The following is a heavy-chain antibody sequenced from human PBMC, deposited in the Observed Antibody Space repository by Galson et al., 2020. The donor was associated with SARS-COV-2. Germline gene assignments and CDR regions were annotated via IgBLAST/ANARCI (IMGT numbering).Heavy chain of an antibody. CDR2: VSGTGAGT. Sequence: GGSLRLSCAGSGFSSITYAMSWVRQAPGKGLEWVSTVSGTGAGTYYPDSVKGRFTISRDNSKSTVYLQMNSLRGEDTAVYYCAKALNSVGATLGPHWGPGTLVIVSS. J-gene: IGHJ4*02. D-gene: IGHD1-26*01. CDR3: AKALNSVGATLGPH. V-gene: IGHV3-23*01. CDR1: GFSSITYA.